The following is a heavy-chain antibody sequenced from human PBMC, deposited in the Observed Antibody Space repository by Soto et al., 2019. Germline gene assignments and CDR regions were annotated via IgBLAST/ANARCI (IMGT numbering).Heavy chain of an antibody. CDR3: STDPNGDYIGAFDN. V-gene: IGHV3-23*01. D-gene: IGHD4-17*01. CDR2: ITGSGGGT. Sequence: GGSLRLSCAGSRFSFSNYAMTWARQAPGEGLEWVSSITGSGGGTTYADSVRGRFTISRDNSKNILYPQMDSLRADDTAVYYCSTDPNGDYIGAFDNWGQGT. CDR1: RFSFSNYA. J-gene: IGHJ3*02.